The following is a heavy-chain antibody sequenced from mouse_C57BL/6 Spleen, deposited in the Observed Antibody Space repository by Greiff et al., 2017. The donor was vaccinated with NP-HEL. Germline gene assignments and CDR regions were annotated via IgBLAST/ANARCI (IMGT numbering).Heavy chain of an antibody. CDR1: GYTFTSYW. V-gene: IGHV1-69*01. J-gene: IGHJ2*01. Sequence: VQLKQPGAELVMPGASVKLSCKASGYTFTSYWMHWVKQRPGQGLEWIGEIDPSDSYTNYNQKFKGKSTLTVDKSSSTAYMQLSSLTSEDSAVYYCARYYGSPYYFDYWGQGTTLTVSS. CDR3: ARYYGSPYYFDY. CDR2: IDPSDSYT. D-gene: IGHD1-1*01.